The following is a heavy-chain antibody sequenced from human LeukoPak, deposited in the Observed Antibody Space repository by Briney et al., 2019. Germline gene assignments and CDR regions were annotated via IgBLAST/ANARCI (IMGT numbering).Heavy chain of an antibody. J-gene: IGHJ6*02. CDR2: ITWSNNI. CDR3: ARDPGNSGHGMDV. V-gene: IGHV3-48*02. CDR1: GFSVSSFS. D-gene: IGHD5-12*01. Sequence: GGSLRLSCAASGFSVSSFSMNWVRQAPGKGLEWVSHITWSNNIYYADSVKGRSTISRDSAKNSLFLQMNSLRDEDTAVYYCARDPGNSGHGMDVWGQGTTVLVSS.